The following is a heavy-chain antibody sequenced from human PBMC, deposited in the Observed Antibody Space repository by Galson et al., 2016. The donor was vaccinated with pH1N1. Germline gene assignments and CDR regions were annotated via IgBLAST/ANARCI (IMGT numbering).Heavy chain of an antibody. J-gene: IGHJ5*02. Sequence: SVKVSCKASGGPLSSYATGWVRQAPGQGLEWMGRIIPIFGTTKYAQKFQGRVTITADESTDTAYVELNSLTSEDTAVYYCARATNYYDNWFDPWGQGTLVTVSS. CDR3: ARATNYYDNWFDP. CDR1: GGPLSSYA. V-gene: IGHV1-69*13. CDR2: IIPIFGTT. D-gene: IGHD3-10*01.